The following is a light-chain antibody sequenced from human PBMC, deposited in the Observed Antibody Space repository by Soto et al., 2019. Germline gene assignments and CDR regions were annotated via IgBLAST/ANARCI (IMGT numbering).Light chain of an antibody. J-gene: IGLJ2*01. CDR2: DVS. V-gene: IGLV2-14*01. CDR1: SSDVGGYNY. CDR3: SSYSSSSSVV. Sequence: QSLLTQPASVSGSPGQSITISCTGTSSDVGGYNYVSWYQQHPGKAPKLLIYDVSNRPSGVSNRFSGSKSGDTASLTISGLQAEDEGDYYCSSYSSSSSVVFGGGTKLTVL.